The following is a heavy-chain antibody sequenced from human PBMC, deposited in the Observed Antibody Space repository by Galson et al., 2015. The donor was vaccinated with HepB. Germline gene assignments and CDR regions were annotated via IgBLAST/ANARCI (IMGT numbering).Heavy chain of an antibody. Sequence: SLRLSCAASGFTFSSYAMHWVRQAPGKGLEWVAVISYDGSNKYYADSVKGRFTISRDNSKNTLYLQMNSLRAEDTAVYYCARGLGWNDRYYYYGMDVWGQGTTVTVSS. CDR1: GFTFSSYA. CDR2: ISYDGSNK. CDR3: ARGLGWNDRYYYYGMDV. J-gene: IGHJ6*02. V-gene: IGHV3-30*04. D-gene: IGHD1-1*01.